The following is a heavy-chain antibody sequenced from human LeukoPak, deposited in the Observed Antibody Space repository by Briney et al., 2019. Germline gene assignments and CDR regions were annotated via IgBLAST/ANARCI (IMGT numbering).Heavy chain of an antibody. Sequence: ASVKVSCKASGGTFSSYAISWVRQAPGQGLEWMGGIIPIFGTANYAQKFQGRVTITADESTSTVYMELSSLRSEDTAVYYCASEGGLGWFDPWGQGTLVTVSS. CDR2: IIPIFGTA. V-gene: IGHV1-69*13. D-gene: IGHD1-26*01. CDR3: ASEGGLGWFDP. J-gene: IGHJ5*02. CDR1: GGTFSSYA.